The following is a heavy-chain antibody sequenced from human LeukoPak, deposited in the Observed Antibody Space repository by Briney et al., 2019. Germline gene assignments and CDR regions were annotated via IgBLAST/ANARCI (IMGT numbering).Heavy chain of an antibody. Sequence: GGSLRLSCAASGLTFSSACLSWVRQAPGKGLEWVGRIRTKSDGETVDYAAPVKGRFTISRDDSKNTLFLQMNSLKTEDTAVYYCATPALGRRLYYYDYWGQGTLVTVSP. V-gene: IGHV3-15*07. CDR1: GLTFSSAC. D-gene: IGHD3-16*01. CDR3: ATPALGRRLYYYDY. CDR2: IRTKSDGETV. J-gene: IGHJ4*02.